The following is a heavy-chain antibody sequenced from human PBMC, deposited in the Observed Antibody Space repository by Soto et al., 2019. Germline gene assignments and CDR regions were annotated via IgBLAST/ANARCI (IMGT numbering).Heavy chain of an antibody. CDR3: ARDGGYNYGYSDY. CDR2: IIPILGIS. Sequence: QVQLVQSGAEVKKPGSSVKVSCKASGGTFSSYTISWVRQAPGQGLEWMGRIIPILGISNYAQNFQGRVTITADKSTGTAYMELSSLRYGDTAVYYCARDGGYNYGYSDYWGQGTLVTVSS. CDR1: GGTFSSYT. D-gene: IGHD5-18*01. V-gene: IGHV1-69*08. J-gene: IGHJ4*02.